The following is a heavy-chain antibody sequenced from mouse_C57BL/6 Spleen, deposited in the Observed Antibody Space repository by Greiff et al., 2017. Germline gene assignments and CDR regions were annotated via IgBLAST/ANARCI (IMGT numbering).Heavy chain of an antibody. CDR2: IDPSDSET. D-gene: IGHD2-5*01. V-gene: IGHV1-52*01. Sequence: QVQLQQPGAELVRPGSSVKLSCKASGYTFTSYWMHWVKQRPIQGLEWIGNIDPSDSETHYNQKFKDKATLTVDKSSSTAYMQLSSLTSEDSAVYYCATYYSNYAAWFAYWGQGTLVTVSA. J-gene: IGHJ3*01. CDR1: GYTFTSYW. CDR3: ATYYSNYAAWFAY.